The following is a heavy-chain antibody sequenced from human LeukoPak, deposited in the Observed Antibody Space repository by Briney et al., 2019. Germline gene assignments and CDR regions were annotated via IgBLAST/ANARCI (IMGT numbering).Heavy chain of an antibody. D-gene: IGHD6-19*01. CDR2: INPNSGGT. CDR3: ARDSSGWDFDY. J-gene: IGHJ4*02. V-gene: IGHV1-2*06. Sequence: ASVKVSCKASGYTFTGYYMHWVRQASGQGLEGMGRINPNSGGTNYAQKCQGRVTMTRDTSISTAYMELSRMSSDDTAVYYCARDSSGWDFDYWGQGPLVTVSS. CDR1: GYTFTGYY.